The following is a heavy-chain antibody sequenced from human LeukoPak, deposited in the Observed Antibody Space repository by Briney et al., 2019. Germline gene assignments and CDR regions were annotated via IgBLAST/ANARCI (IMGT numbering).Heavy chain of an antibody. CDR3: ARSGVDYANLYFDY. V-gene: IGHV1-69*13. Sequence: GASVKVSCKASGGTFSSYAISWVRQAPGQGLEWMGGIIPIFGTANYAQKFQGRVTITADESTSTAYMELSSLRSEDTAVCYCARSGVDYANLYFDYWGQGTLVTVSS. CDR1: GGTFSSYA. J-gene: IGHJ4*02. CDR2: IIPIFGTA. D-gene: IGHD3-3*01.